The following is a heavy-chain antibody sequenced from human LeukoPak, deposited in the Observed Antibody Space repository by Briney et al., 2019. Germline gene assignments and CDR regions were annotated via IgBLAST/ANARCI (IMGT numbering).Heavy chain of an antibody. V-gene: IGHV5-51*01. D-gene: IGHD5-24*01. CDR2: IHPGDSDT. J-gene: IGHJ4*02. Sequence: PGESLKISCKGSGYSFTSYWIGWVRQMPGKGLEYMGIIHPGDSDTRYSPSLQGQVTISVDRSSSTAYLQWSRLKASDTAMYYCATHPGGLQSGFDNWGQGTLVTVSS. CDR3: ATHPGGLQSGFDN. CDR1: GYSFTSYW.